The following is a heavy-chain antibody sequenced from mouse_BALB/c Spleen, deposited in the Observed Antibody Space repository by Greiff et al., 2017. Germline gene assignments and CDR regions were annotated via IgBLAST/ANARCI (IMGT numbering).Heavy chain of an antibody. CDR2: IRSKSNNYAT. J-gene: IGHJ3*01. CDR3: GGEGGNVAWFAY. V-gene: IGHV10-1*02. CDR1: GFTFNTYA. D-gene: IGHD1-1*02. Sequence: EVQLVESGGGLVQPKGSLKLSCAASGFTFNTYAMNWVRQAPGKGLEWVARIRSKSNNYATYYADSVKDRFTISRDDSQSMLYLQMNNLKTEDTASYYCGGEGGNVAWFAYGAKGILVPVS.